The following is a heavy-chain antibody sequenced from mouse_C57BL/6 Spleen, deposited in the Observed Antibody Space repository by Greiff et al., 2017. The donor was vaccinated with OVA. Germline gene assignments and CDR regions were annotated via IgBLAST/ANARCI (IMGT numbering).Heavy chain of an antibody. CDR2: IDPSDSYT. J-gene: IGHJ1*03. V-gene: IGHV1-50*01. CDR3: ARSATVDVYFDV. CDR1: GYTFTSYW. Sequence: VQLQQPGAELVKPGASVKLSCKASGYTFTSYWMQWVKQRPGQGLEWIGEIDPSDSYTNYNQKFKGKATLTVDTSSSTAYMQLSSLTSEDSAVYYCARSATVDVYFDVWGTGTTVTVSS. D-gene: IGHD1-1*01.